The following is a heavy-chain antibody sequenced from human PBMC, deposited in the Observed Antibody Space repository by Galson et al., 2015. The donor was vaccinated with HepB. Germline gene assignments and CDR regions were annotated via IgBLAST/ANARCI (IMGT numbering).Heavy chain of an antibody. D-gene: IGHD3-10*01. Sequence: SLRLSCAGTGFTFSSHAMSWVRQVPSKGLEWVSAISGTGGGTYYEDSVKGRFTISRDNSKSTMSLQMNSLRAEDTAVYYCAKSGNRELGSRLWDYWGQGILVTVSS. J-gene: IGHJ4*02. CDR3: AKSGNRELGSRLWDY. V-gene: IGHV3-23*01. CDR2: ISGTGGGT. CDR1: GFTFSSHA.